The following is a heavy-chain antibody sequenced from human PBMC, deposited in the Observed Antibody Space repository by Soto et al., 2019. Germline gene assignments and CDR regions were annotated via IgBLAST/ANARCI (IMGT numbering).Heavy chain of an antibody. V-gene: IGHV3-15*01. D-gene: IGHD1-20*01. CDR3: TTGIDAIPVFDD. CDR2: IKSKTDGGTS. CDR1: GFTFSNAW. Sequence: PGGSLRLSCAASGFTFSNAWMSWVRQAPGKGLERVGRIKSKTDGGTSDYAAPVKGRFTISRDDSKNTLYLQMNSLKTEDTAVYYCTTGIDAIPVFDDWGQGTLVTVSS. J-gene: IGHJ4*02.